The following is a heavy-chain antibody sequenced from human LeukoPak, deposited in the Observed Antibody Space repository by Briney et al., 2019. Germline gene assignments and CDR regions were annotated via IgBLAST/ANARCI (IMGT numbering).Heavy chain of an antibody. CDR1: GFTLSSYA. V-gene: IGHV3-23*01. Sequence: GGSLRLSCAASGFTLSSYAMSWVRQAPGKGLEWVSAISVSGNTYHADSVKGRFTISRDSSKNTLYLQMNRLRAEDAAVYYCAKAPVTTCSGAHCYPFDYWGQGTLVTVSS. CDR3: AKAPVTTCSGAHCYPFDY. D-gene: IGHD2-15*01. J-gene: IGHJ4*02. CDR2: ISVSGNT.